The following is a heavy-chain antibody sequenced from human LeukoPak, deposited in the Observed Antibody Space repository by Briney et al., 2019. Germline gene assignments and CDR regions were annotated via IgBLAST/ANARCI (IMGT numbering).Heavy chain of an antibody. CDR1: GYTFTSYD. J-gene: IGHJ4*02. CDR2: MNPNSGNT. CDR3: ARGRGANGRGTNDGLFDY. D-gene: IGHD3-10*01. Sequence: ASVKVSCKASGYTFTSYDINWVRQATGQGLEWMGWMNPNSGNTGYAQKFQGRVTMTRNTSISTAYMELSSLRSEDTAVYYCARGRGANGRGTNDGLFDYWGQGTLVTVSS. V-gene: IGHV1-8*01.